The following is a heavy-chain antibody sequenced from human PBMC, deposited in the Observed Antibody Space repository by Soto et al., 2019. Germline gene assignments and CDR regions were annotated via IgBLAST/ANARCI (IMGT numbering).Heavy chain of an antibody. D-gene: IGHD2-2*03. J-gene: IGHJ5*02. CDR2: IYYSGST. Sequence: SETLSLTCTVSCGSISSGGYYWSWIRQHPGKGLEWIGYIYYSGSTYYNPSLKSRVTISVDTSKNQFSLKLSSVTAADTAVYYCARVLDIGVNWFDPWGQGTLVTVSS. V-gene: IGHV4-31*03. CDR1: CGSISSGGYY. CDR3: ARVLDIGVNWFDP.